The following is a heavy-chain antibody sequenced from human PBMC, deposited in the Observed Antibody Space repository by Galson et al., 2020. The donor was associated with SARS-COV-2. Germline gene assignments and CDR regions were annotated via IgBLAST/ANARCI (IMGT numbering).Heavy chain of an antibody. V-gene: IGHV1-2*02. CDR2: INPNSGGT. CDR3: AREFYYDYGWGRGSDY. CDR1: GYTFTGYY. D-gene: IGHD3-16*01. J-gene: IGHJ4*02. Sequence: GESLKISCKASGYTFTGYYMHWVRQAPGQGLEWMGWINPNSGGTNYAQKFQGRVTMTRDTSISTAYMELSRLRSDDTAVYYCAREFYYDYGWGRGSDYWGQGTLVTVSS.